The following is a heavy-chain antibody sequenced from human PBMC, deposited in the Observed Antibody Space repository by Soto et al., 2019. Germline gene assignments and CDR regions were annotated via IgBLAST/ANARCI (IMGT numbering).Heavy chain of an antibody. CDR2: IGPDGTDI. Sequence: GGSLRLSCSDSGFTFGNFWIHWVRQAPGKGLEWVSHIGPDGTDIVYADSVKGRFIISRDNARNTVYLQMTSLRVEDTAIYYCAREGGFDWFYPWGQGTLVTVSS. CDR3: AREGGFDWFYP. V-gene: IGHV3-74*03. J-gene: IGHJ5*02. CDR1: GFTFGNFW.